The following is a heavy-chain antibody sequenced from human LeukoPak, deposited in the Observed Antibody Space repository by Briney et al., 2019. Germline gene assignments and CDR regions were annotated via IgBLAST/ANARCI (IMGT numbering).Heavy chain of an antibody. CDR1: GYTLTVYY. CDR2: INPNSGDT. Sequence: ASVKVSCKASGYTLTVYYIHWVRQAPGQGLEWMGRINPNSGDTNFAQKFQGRVTMTRDTSISTAYMDLSGLRPDDTAVYYCAKEGSGYTYGRGSYFDYWGHGILVTVSS. V-gene: IGHV1-2*06. D-gene: IGHD5-18*01. J-gene: IGHJ4*01. CDR3: AKEGSGYTYGRGSYFDY.